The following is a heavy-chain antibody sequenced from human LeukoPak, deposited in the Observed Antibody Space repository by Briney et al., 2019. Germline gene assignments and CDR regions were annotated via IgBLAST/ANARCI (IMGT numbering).Heavy chain of an antibody. CDR1: GYTFTGYY. J-gene: IGHJ5*02. D-gene: IGHD3-10*01. CDR2: INPNSGGT. V-gene: IGHV1-2*02. Sequence: ASVKVSCKASGYTFTGYYIHWVRQAPGQGLECVGWINPNSGGTNYAQKFQGRVTMTRDTSISTAYMELSRLRSDDTAVYYCARGASGSYFSWLDPWGQGTLVTVSS. CDR3: ARGASGSYFSWLDP.